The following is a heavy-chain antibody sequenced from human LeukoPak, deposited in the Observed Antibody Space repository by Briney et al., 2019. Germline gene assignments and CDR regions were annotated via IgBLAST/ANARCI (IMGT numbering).Heavy chain of an antibody. CDR2: IIPIFGTA. D-gene: IGHD2-2*02. J-gene: IGHJ6*02. CDR3: ARVGIVLPAAIRYYYGMDV. CDR1: GGTFSSYA. Sequence: SVKVSCKASGGTFSSYAISWVRQAPGQGLEWMGGIIPIFGTANYAQKFQGRVTITADESTSTAYMELSSLRSEDTAVYYCARVGIVLPAAIRYYYGMDVWGQGTTVTVSS. V-gene: IGHV1-69*13.